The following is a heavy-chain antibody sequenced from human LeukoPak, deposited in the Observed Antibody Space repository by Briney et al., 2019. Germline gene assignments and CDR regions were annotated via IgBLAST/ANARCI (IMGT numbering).Heavy chain of an antibody. CDR1: GFTFSSYA. D-gene: IGHD1-26*01. CDR2: ISGSGGST. CDR3: ASTRGFQIVGATNDY. V-gene: IGHV3-23*01. Sequence: GGSLRLSCAASGFTFSSYAMSWVRQAPGKGLEWVSAISGSGGSTYYADSVKGRFTISRDNSKNTLYLQMNSLGAEDTAVYYCASTRGFQIVGATNDYWGQGTLVTVSS. J-gene: IGHJ4*02.